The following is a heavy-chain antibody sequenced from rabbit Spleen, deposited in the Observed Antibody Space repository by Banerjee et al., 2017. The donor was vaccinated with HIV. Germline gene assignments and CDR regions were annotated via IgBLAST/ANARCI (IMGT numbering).Heavy chain of an antibody. Sequence: QSLEESGGDLVKPGASLTLTCTASGFSFSSAYYMSWVRQAPGKGLEWIGYIDPVFGFTYYANWVNGRFSISRENAQNTVFLQMTSLTAADTATYFCARDGAGGSYFALWGPGTLVTVS. D-gene: IGHD8-1*01. CDR3: ARDGAGGSYFAL. CDR1: GFSFSSAYY. J-gene: IGHJ4*01. V-gene: IGHV1S40*01. CDR2: IDPVFGFT.